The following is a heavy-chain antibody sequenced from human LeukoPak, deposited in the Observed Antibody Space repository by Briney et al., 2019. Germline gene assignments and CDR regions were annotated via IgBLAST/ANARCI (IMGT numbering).Heavy chain of an antibody. CDR3: ARDGSGRVPEMSAPDY. Sequence: GGSLRLSCAASGFTFDDYGMSWVRQAPGKGLEWVSYIRSSSRTIYYADSVKGRFTISRDNAKNSLFLQMNSLRAEDTAVYYCARDGSGRVPEMSAPDYWGQGTLVTVSS. J-gene: IGHJ4*02. CDR2: IRSSSRTI. CDR1: GFTFDDYG. V-gene: IGHV3-48*01. D-gene: IGHD3-10*01.